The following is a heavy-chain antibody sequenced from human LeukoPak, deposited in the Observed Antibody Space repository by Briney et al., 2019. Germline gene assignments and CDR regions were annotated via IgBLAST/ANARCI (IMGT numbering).Heavy chain of an antibody. CDR1: GFTFADFT. V-gene: IGHV3-49*04. CDR3: SVDIGDF. Sequence: GGPLRLSCAASGFTFADFTMTWVRQAPGKGLEWVGFIRNEAYGGTTEYAASVTGRFSISRDDSKSIAYLQMNSLKTEDTAVYYCSVDIGDFWGQGILVTVSS. D-gene: IGHD2-2*03. CDR2: IRNEAYGGTT. J-gene: IGHJ4*02.